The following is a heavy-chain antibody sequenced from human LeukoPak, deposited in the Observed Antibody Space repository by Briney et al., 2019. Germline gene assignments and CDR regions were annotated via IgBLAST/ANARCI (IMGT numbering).Heavy chain of an antibody. CDR2: INPNSGGT. J-gene: IGHJ4*02. CDR1: GYTFTGYY. Sequence: ASVKVSCEASGYTFTGYYMHWVRQAPGQGLEWMGWINPNSGGTTYAQKFQGRVTMTRDTSIDTAYMELSRLRSDDTAVYYCARVVGSGSYYGYWGQGTLVTVSS. CDR3: ARVVGSGSYYGY. D-gene: IGHD3-10*01. V-gene: IGHV1-2*02.